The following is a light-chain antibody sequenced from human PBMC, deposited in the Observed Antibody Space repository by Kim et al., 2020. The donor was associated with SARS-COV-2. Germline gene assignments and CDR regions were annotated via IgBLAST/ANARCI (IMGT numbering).Light chain of an antibody. V-gene: IGLV1-47*01. CDR3: ASWDDSLSGPV. CDR2: RNN. Sequence: GQRVTSSISGSSPKIGSNYVYSYQQLPGTAPKLLSYRNNQRPSGVPDRFSGSKSGTSASLAISGLRSEDEADYYCASWDDSLSGPVFGGGTQLTVL. CDR1: SPKIGSNY. J-gene: IGLJ2*01.